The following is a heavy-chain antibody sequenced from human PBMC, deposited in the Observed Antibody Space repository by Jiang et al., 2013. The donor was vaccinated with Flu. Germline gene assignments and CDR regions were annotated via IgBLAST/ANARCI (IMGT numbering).Heavy chain of an antibody. CDR2: IKSKTDGGTT. CDR1: GFTFSNAW. Sequence: GLVKPGGSLRLSCAASGFTFSNAWMSWVRQAPGKGLEWVGRIKSKTDGGTTDYAAPVKGRFTISRDDSKNTLYLQMNSLKTEDTAVYYCTTAPRELLRLNPFDYWGQGTLVTVSS. D-gene: IGHD1-26*01. J-gene: IGHJ4*02. CDR3: TTAPRELLRLNPFDY. V-gene: IGHV3-15*01.